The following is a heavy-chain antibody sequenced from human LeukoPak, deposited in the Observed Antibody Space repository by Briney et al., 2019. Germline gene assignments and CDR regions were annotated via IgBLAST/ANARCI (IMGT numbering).Heavy chain of an antibody. CDR3: ARDRPYYDILTGYYNLFVFDY. CDR2: IIIISSYI. Sequence: GGSLRLSCAASGFTFSSYSMNWVRQAPGKGLEGFSSIIIISSYIYYADSVKGRLTISRDNAKNSLYLQMNSLRAEDTAVYYCARDRPYYDILTGYYNLFVFDYWGQGTLVTVSS. J-gene: IGHJ4*02. CDR1: GFTFSSYS. D-gene: IGHD3-9*01. V-gene: IGHV3-21*01.